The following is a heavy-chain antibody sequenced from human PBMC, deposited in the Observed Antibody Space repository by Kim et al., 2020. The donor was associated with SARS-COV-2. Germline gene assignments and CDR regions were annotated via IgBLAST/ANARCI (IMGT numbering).Heavy chain of an antibody. J-gene: IGHJ6*02. CDR2: TI. Sequence: TINQLDSVKGRVTISRDNAKNSLYLKMNRLSAEDTAVYYCAGVKDFVMDVWGRGTTVVVSS. D-gene: IGHD2-15*01. V-gene: IGHV3-11*01. CDR3: AGVKDFVMDV.